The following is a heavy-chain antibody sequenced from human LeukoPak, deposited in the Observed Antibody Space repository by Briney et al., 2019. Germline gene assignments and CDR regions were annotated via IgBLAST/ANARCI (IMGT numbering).Heavy chain of an antibody. CDR1: GFTFSDHQ. J-gene: IGHJ4*02. CDR3: VRLGLVRARNYLDY. V-gene: IGHV3-72*01. Sequence: GSLRLSCAASGFTFSDHQMDWVRQAPGKGLEWVGRIRNKVNGYTTEFAASVKGRFIISRDDSRNSLYLQMNSLKTEDTAVYYCVRLGLVRARNYLDYWGQGTLVTVSS. CDR2: IRNKVNGYTT. D-gene: IGHD1-26*01.